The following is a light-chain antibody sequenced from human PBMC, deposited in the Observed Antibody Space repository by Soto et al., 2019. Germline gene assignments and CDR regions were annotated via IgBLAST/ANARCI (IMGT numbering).Light chain of an antibody. J-gene: IGKJ5*01. CDR2: LGS. V-gene: IGKV2-28*01. CDR1: QSLLHGNGNNY. CDR3: MQTLQTPIT. Sequence: DIVMTQSPLSLPVTPGEPASISCRSSQSLLHGNGNNYLDWFLQRPGQSPQLLIYLGSNRASGVPDRFSGSGSGTDFTLKISRVEAEDVGVYYCMQTLQTPITFGQGTRLEIK.